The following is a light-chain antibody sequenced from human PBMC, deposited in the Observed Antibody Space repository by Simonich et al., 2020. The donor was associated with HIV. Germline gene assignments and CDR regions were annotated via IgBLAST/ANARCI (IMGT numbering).Light chain of an antibody. J-gene: IGKJ4*01. CDR3: QQYSSTPLT. Sequence: IQLTQSPSFLSASVGDRVTITCRASQGISSYLAWYQQKPGKAPKLLIYAASTLQSGVPSRFSGRGSGTDFTLTISSLQPEDFATYYCQQYSSTPLTFGGGTKVEIK. CDR2: AAS. CDR1: QGISSY. V-gene: IGKV1-9*01.